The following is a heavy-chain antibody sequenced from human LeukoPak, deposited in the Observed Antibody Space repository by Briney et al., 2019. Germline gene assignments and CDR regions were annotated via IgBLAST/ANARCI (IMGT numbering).Heavy chain of an antibody. D-gene: IGHD6-13*01. CDR1: GGSLRKYY. CDR2: MYYGGST. J-gene: IGHJ4*02. CDR3: ARHRGSSWYESFDY. Sequence: SETLSLTCSVSGGSLRKYYWNWIRQPPGKGLEWIGSMYYGGSTNYDPSLKSRVTISVDTCENQFSLKVSSVTAADTAVYYCARHRGSSWYESFDYWGQGILVTVSS. V-gene: IGHV4-59*08.